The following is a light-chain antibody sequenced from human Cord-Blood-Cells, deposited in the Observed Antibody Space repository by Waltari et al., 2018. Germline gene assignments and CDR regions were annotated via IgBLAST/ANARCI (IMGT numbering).Light chain of an antibody. V-gene: IGKV3-11*01. CDR2: DAS. Sequence: EIVLPQSPATLSLSPGERATLPCRASQSVSSYLAWYQQNPGQAPRLLIYDASSRATGIPARFSGSGSETDFTLTISSLEPEEFAVYYCQQRSNWPLYTFGQGTKLEIK. J-gene: IGKJ2*01. CDR3: QQRSNWPLYT. CDR1: QSVSSY.